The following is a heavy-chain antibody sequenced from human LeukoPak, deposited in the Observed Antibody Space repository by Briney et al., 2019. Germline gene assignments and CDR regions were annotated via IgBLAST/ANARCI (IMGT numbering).Heavy chain of an antibody. V-gene: IGHV3-23*01. J-gene: IGHJ4*02. Sequence: GGPLRLSGAASGFPFSSYALSWVGQAPGKGLGGVSAISGSGGSTYYADSVKGRFTISRDNSKNTLYLQMNSLRAEDTAVYYCAEPEGGYYDIRPDWGQGTLVTVSS. D-gene: IGHD3-22*01. CDR1: GFPFSSYA. CDR2: ISGSGGST. CDR3: AEPEGGYYDIRPD.